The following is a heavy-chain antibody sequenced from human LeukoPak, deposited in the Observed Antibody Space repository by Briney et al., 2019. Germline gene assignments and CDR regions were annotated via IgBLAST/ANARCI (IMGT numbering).Heavy chain of an antibody. D-gene: IGHD3-22*01. Sequence: SETLSLTCTVSGGSISSSSYYWGWIRQPPGEGLEWIRSIYYSGSTYYNPSLKSRVTISVDTSKNQFSLKLSSVTAADTAMYYCGHDSSGYYSDYWGQGTLVTVSS. V-gene: IGHV4-39*01. CDR3: GHDSSGYYSDY. CDR1: GGSISSSSYY. J-gene: IGHJ4*02. CDR2: IYYSGST.